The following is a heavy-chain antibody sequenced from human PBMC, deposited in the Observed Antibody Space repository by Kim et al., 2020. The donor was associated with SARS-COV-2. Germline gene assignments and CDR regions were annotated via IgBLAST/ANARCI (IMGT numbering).Heavy chain of an antibody. Sequence: SETLSLTCAVYGGSFSGYYWSWIRQPPGKGLEWIGEINHSGSTNYNPSLKSRVTLSVDTSKNQFSLKLSSVTAADTAVYYCATGPRRYTPDYWGQGTLVTVSS. CDR1: GGSFSGYY. J-gene: IGHJ4*02. CDR3: ATGPRRYTPDY. CDR2: INHSGST. V-gene: IGHV4-34*01. D-gene: IGHD5-18*01.